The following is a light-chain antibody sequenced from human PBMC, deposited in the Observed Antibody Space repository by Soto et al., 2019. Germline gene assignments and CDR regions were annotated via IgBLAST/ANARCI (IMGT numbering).Light chain of an antibody. CDR2: EAS. V-gene: IGKV3-11*01. CDR1: HTVSSS. CDR3: QQHINWPLT. J-gene: IGKJ4*01. Sequence: EIVLTQSPATLSLSPGERATLSCRASHTVSSSLAWYQQKPGQAPRLLIYEASNRATGIPARFSGSGSGADFTLTISSLEPEDFALYYCQQHINWPLTFGGGTKVDIK.